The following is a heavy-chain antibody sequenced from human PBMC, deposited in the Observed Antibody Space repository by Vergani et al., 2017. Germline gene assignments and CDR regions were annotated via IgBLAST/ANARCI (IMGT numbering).Heavy chain of an antibody. CDR2: IKSKTDGGTT. D-gene: IGHD2-2*02. V-gene: IGHV3-15*01. J-gene: IGHJ4*02. CDR3: TTVGALVPAAILNY. CDR1: GFTFSNAW. Sequence: EVQLVESGGGLVKPGGSLRLSCAVSGFTFSNAWMSWVRQAPGKGLEWLGRIKSKTDGGTTDYAAPVKGRFTISRDDSKNTLYLQMNSLKTEDTAVYYCTTVGALVPAAILNYWGQGTLVTVSS.